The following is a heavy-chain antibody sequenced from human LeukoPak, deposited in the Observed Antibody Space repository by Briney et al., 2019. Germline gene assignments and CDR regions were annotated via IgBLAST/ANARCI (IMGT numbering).Heavy chain of an antibody. CDR2: INPNSGGT. D-gene: IGHD6-19*01. V-gene: IGHV1-2*02. J-gene: IGHJ4*02. CDR3: ATLEGDSSGWYGAGPIDF. CDR1: GYTFTGYY. Sequence: ASVTVSCTASGYTFTGYYMHWVRQAPGQGLEWMGWINPNSGGTNYAQKFQGRVTMTRDTSISTAYMELSRLRSDDTAVYYGATLEGDSSGWYGAGPIDFWGQGTLVTVSS.